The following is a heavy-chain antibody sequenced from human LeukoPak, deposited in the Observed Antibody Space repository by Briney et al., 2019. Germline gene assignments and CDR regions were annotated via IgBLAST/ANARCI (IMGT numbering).Heavy chain of an antibody. CDR2: INPNSGGT. D-gene: IGHD4-17*01. Sequence: ASVKVSCKASGYTFTGYYMHWVRQAPGQGLEWMGWINPNSGGTNYAQKFQGRVTMTRDTSISTAYMELSRLRSDDTAVYYCARGDGGTVTTYDYFDYWGRGTLVTVSS. CDR1: GYTFTGYY. V-gene: IGHV1-2*02. J-gene: IGHJ4*02. CDR3: ARGDGGTVTTYDYFDY.